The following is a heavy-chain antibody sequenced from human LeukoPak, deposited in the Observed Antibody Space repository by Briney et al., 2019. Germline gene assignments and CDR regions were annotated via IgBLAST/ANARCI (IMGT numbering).Heavy chain of an antibody. CDR2: INPNSGDT. V-gene: IGHV1-2*02. CDR3: ARDRPLFSSGDYYGMDV. J-gene: IGHJ6*02. D-gene: IGHD6-19*01. Sequence: ASVKVSCEASGYSFTVYYFHWVRQAPGQGLEWMGWINPNSGDTNYAQKFQGRVTMTRDTSISTAYMELSRLGADDTAVYYCARDRPLFSSGDYYGMDVWGQGTTVTVSS. CDR1: GYSFTVYY.